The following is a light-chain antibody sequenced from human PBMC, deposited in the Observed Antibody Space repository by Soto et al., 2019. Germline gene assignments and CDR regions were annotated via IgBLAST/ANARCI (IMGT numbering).Light chain of an antibody. Sequence: EVVLTQSPGTLSLSPGVRATLSCRASQSVSSSYLAWYQQKPGQAPRLLIYGASSGATGIPDRFSGSGSGTDFTLTISTLEPEDFAVYYCQQYGSSRRTFGQGTKVEI. J-gene: IGKJ1*01. CDR2: GAS. CDR3: QQYGSSRRT. V-gene: IGKV3-20*01. CDR1: QSVSSSY.